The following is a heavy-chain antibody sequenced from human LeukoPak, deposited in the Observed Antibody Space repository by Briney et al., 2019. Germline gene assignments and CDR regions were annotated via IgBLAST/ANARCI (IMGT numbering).Heavy chain of an antibody. V-gene: IGHV1-18*01. CDR1: GYTFTSYG. CDR2: ISAYNGNI. CDR3: AREWYYYDSSGYPPPGYYYYYYGMDV. D-gene: IGHD3-22*01. J-gene: IGHJ6*02. Sequence: ASVKASCKASGYTFTSYGISGVRGATEQGLEWRGWISAYNGNINYAQKRQGRVSMTTATYTSTAYMELRSLRSDDPAVYYCAREWYYYDSSGYPPPGYYYYYYGMDVWGQGTTVTVSS.